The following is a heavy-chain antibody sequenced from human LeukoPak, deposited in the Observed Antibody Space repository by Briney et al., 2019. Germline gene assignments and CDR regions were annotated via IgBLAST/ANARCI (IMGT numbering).Heavy chain of an antibody. Sequence: PGGSLRLSCAASGFTFSSYAMNWVRQAPGKGLEWVSSISGSGRSTYYADSVKGRFTISRDTSKNTLYLQMNSLRAEDTAIYYCAKAAPQGYYYYMDVWGKGTTVTVSS. CDR2: ISGSGRST. V-gene: IGHV3-23*01. CDR1: GFTFSSYA. CDR3: AKAAPQGYYYYMDV. J-gene: IGHJ6*03.